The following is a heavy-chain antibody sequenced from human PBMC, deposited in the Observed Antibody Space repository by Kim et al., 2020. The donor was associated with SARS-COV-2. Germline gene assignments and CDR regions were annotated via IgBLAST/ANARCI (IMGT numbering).Heavy chain of an antibody. D-gene: IGHD3-9*01. J-gene: IGHJ4*02. Sequence: GGSLRLSCAASGFTFSSYAMSWVRQAPGKGLEWVSAISGSGGSTYYADSVKGRFTISRDNSKNTLYLQMNSLRAEDTAVYYCAKDGLIHTTTFRYFDWFRSLNYFDYWGQGTLVTVSS. V-gene: IGHV3-23*01. CDR2: ISGSGGST. CDR3: AKDGLIHTTTFRYFDWFRSLNYFDY. CDR1: GFTFSSYA.